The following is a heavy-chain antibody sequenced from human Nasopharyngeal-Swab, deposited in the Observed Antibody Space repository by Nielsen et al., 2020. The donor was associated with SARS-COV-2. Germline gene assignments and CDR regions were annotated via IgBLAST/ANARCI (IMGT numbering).Heavy chain of an antibody. D-gene: IGHD6-13*01. J-gene: IGHJ4*02. CDR3: ASRVRLEYSSSWYSGPEYYFDY. V-gene: IGHV3-23*01. Sequence: VRQAPGKGLEWVSAISGSGGSTYYADSVKGRFTISRDNAKNSLYLQMNSLRAEDTAVYYCASRVRLEYSSSWYSGPEYYFDYWGQGTLVTVSS. CDR2: ISGSGGST.